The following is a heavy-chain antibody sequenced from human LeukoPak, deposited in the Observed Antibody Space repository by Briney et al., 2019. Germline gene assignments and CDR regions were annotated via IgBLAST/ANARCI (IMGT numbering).Heavy chain of an antibody. J-gene: IGHJ4*02. Sequence: SETLSLTCTVSGGSISSSSYYWGWIRQPPGKGLEWIRSIYYSGSTYYNPSLKSRVTISVDTSKNQFSLKLSSVTAADTAVYYCARVSEGIAVAGNKSGGYWGQGTLVTVSS. CDR3: ARVSEGIAVAGNKSGGY. D-gene: IGHD6-19*01. CDR2: IYYSGST. CDR1: GGSISSSSYY. V-gene: IGHV4-39*07.